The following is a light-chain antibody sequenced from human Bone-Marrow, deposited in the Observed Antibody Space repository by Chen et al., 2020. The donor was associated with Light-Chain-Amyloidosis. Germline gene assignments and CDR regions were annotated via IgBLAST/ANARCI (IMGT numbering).Light chain of an antibody. Sequence: EIVLTQSPGTLSLSPGERATLSCRASQSVRSNYLAWYQQKPGQAPRLLIYGASSRATGIPDRFSGMGAGADFTLTISRLGPGEFAVYYCQQYGSSPRTFGQGTKVEIK. CDR3: QQYGSSPRT. CDR2: GAS. V-gene: IGKV3-20*01. J-gene: IGKJ1*01. CDR1: QSVRSNY.